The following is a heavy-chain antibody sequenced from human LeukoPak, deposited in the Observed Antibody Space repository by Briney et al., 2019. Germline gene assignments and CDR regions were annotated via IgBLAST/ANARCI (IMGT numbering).Heavy chain of an antibody. J-gene: IGHJ5*02. CDR3: AREVISSSWYHIRWFDP. CDR2: IYYSGST. Sequence: PSETLSLTCTVSGGSISSYYWSWIRQPPGKGLEWIGYIYYSGSTNYNPSLKSRVTISVDTSKNQFSLKLSSVTAADTAVYYCAREVISSSWYHIRWFDPWGQGTLVTVSP. CDR1: GGSISSYY. D-gene: IGHD6-13*01. V-gene: IGHV4-59*01.